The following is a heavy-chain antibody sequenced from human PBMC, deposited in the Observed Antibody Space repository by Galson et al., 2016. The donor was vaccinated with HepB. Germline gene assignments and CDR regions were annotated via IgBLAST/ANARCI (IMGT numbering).Heavy chain of an antibody. CDR1: GFFVSTNY. Sequence: SLRLSCAASGFFVSTNYMTWVRQAPGTGLEWVSLIYTGGSTWYADSVKGRFTISRDNSKNTVYLQMNSLRAEDTAVYYCARDEFYESAFDIWGQGTMVTVSS. V-gene: IGHV3-53*01. CDR3: ARDEFYESAFDI. CDR2: IYTGGST. D-gene: IGHD2/OR15-2a*01. J-gene: IGHJ3*02.